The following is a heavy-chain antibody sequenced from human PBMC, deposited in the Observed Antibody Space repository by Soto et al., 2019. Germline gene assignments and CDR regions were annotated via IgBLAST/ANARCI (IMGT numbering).Heavy chain of an antibody. Sequence: QVQLVQSGAEVRKPGSSVKVSCRASGGTFSDFTVTWVRQAPGRGLERMGGIIPILEATKYAQTFQDRVTFTADESTSTVFMELSSLRSEDTAVYLCATSYCGNECQPNRAFYYFGWDVWGQGTTVTVSS. CDR2: IIPILEAT. D-gene: IGHD2-21*01. CDR1: GGTFSDFT. J-gene: IGHJ6*02. V-gene: IGHV1-69*01. CDR3: ATSYCGNECQPNRAFYYFGWDV.